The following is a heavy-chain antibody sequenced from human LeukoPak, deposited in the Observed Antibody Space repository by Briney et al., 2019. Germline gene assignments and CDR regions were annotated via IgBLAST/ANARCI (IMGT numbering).Heavy chain of an antibody. CDR2: ISSSSSYI. V-gene: IGHV3-21*01. CDR3: ARRGYCSSTSCYDENFDY. Sequence: GGSLRLSXAASGFTFSSYSMNWVRQAPGKGLEWVLSISSSSSYIYYADSVKGRFTISRDNAKNSLYLQMNSLRAEDTAVYYCARRGYCSSTSCYDENFDYWGQGTLVTVSS. CDR1: GFTFSSYS. J-gene: IGHJ4*02. D-gene: IGHD2-2*01.